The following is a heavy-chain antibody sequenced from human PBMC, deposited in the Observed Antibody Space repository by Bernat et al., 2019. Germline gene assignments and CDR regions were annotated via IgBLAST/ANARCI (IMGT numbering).Heavy chain of an antibody. J-gene: IGHJ3*02. V-gene: IGHV3-30*01. Sequence: QVQLVESGGGVVQPGRSLRLSCAASGFTFSSYAMHWVRQAPGKGLEWVAVISYDGSNKYYADSVKGRFTISRDNSKNTLYLQMNSLRAEDTAVYYCARESPDTAIVNGDAFDIWGQGTMVTVSS. CDR1: GFTFSSYA. D-gene: IGHD5-18*01. CDR3: ARESPDTAIVNGDAFDI. CDR2: ISYDGSNK.